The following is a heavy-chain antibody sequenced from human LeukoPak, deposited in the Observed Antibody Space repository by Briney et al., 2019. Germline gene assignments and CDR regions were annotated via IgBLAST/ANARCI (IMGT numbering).Heavy chain of an antibody. CDR2: ISNNGGSS. D-gene: IGHD1-1*01. J-gene: IGHJ4*02. CDR3: VKITSVTGGDC. V-gene: IGHV3-64D*09. CDR1: GFTFSAYA. Sequence: GGSLRLSCSASGFTFSAYAMYWDRQAPGKGLEYVSGISNNGGSSFYADSVKGRFTISRDNSKNTLYLQMSSLRAEDTAVYYCVKITSVTGGDCWGQGTRLTVSS.